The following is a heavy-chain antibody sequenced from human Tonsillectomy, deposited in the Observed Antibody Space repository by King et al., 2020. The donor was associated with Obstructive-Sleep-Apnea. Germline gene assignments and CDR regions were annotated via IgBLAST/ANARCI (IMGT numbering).Heavy chain of an antibody. J-gene: IGHJ4*02. CDR2: ISYDGNNK. Sequence: VQLVESGGGVVQPGRSLRLSCAASGFTFSHFDMSWVRQAPGKGLEWVALISYDGNNKYYADSVKGRFTVSRDNSRNILYLQMNTLRADDTAMFYCATDLRPYCSGGSCYLHYWGRGTLVTVSS. D-gene: IGHD2-15*01. CDR3: ATDLRPYCSGGSCYLHY. V-gene: IGHV3-30*03. CDR1: GFTFSHFD.